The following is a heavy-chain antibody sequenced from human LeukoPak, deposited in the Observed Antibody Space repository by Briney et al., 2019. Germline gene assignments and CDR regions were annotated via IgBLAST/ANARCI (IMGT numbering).Heavy chain of an antibody. CDR2: INPSSGTT. D-gene: IGHD6-19*01. V-gene: IGHV1-46*01. Sequence: ASVKVSCKASGYTFTKYYIHWVRRAPGQGLEWMGRINPSSGTTSYPQKFQGRATMTRDTSTSTVYVELSRLRSEDTAIYYCARDRAFAGTKEDAFDNWGQGTMVTVSS. CDR3: ARDRAFAGTKEDAFDN. J-gene: IGHJ3*02. CDR1: GYTFTKYY.